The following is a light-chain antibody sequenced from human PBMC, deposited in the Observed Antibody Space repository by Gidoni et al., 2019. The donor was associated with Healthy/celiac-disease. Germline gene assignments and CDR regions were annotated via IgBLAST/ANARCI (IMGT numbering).Light chain of an antibody. V-gene: IGKV3-11*01. J-gene: IGKJ4*01. CDR1: QSVSSY. CDR3: QQRSNWPPRT. Sequence: EIVLTQSPATLSLSPGERATLSCRASQSVSSYLAWYQQKPGQAPRLLIYDASNRATGIPARGSGSGSGTDFTLTISSLEPEDFAVYYCQQRSNWPPRTFGGGTKVEIK. CDR2: DAS.